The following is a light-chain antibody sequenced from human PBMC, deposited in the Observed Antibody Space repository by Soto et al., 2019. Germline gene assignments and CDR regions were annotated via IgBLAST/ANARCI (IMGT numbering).Light chain of an antibody. CDR2: DVS. CDR1: SSDVGGYNY. Sequence: QSALTQPASVSGSPGQSITISCTGTSSDVGGYNYVSWYQQHPGKAPKLMIYDVSNRPSGVSNRFSGSKSGSTASLTISGLQAEDEADYYCSPYTSSSTVVFGGGTKLTVL. V-gene: IGLV2-14*01. CDR3: SPYTSSSTVV. J-gene: IGLJ2*01.